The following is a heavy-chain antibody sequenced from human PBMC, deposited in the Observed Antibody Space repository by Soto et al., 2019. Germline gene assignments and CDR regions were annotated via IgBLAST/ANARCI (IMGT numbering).Heavy chain of an antibody. Sequence: GGSLRLSCAASGFTFSSYWMGWVRQAPGKGLEWVANIKQDGSEKYYVDSVKGRFTISRDNAKNSLYLQMNSLRAEDTAVYYCARRAAYYYDSSGYYYFDYWGQGTLVTVSS. CDR3: ARRAAYYYDSSGYYYFDY. J-gene: IGHJ4*02. V-gene: IGHV3-7*01. CDR1: GFTFSSYW. D-gene: IGHD3-22*01. CDR2: IKQDGSEK.